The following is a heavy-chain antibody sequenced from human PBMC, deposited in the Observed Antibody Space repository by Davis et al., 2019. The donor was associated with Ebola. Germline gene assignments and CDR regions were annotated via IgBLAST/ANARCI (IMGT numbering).Heavy chain of an antibody. CDR3: ARHDSSGSDFDY. CDR1: GYSFTSYW. Sequence: GESLKISCKGSGYSFTSYWIGWVRQMPGKGLEWMGRIDPSDSYTNYSPSFQGHVTISADKSISTAYLQWSSLKASDTAMYYCARHDSSGSDFDYWGQGTLVTVSS. J-gene: IGHJ4*02. D-gene: IGHD3-22*01. V-gene: IGHV5-10-1*01. CDR2: IDPSDSYT.